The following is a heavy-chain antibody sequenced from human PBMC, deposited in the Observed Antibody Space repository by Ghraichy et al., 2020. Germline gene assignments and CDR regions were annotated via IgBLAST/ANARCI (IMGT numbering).Heavy chain of an antibody. D-gene: IGHD3-9*01. CDR1: GYTFTSYA. CDR2: INAGNGNT. J-gene: IGHJ3*02. Sequence: ASVKVSCKASGYTFTSYAMHWVRQAPGQRLEWMGWINAGNGNTKYSQKFQGRVTITRDTSASTAYMELSSLRSEDTAVYYCARHYDILTGYSQEAFDIWGQGTMVTVSS. V-gene: IGHV1-3*01. CDR3: ARHYDILTGYSQEAFDI.